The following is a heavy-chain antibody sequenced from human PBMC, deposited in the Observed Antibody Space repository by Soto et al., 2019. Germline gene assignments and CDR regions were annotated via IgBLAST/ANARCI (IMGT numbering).Heavy chain of an antibody. V-gene: IGHV4-4*07. Sequence: SETQARTYTVPGGNSRNYNWHLMRKSAGKGLEWIGRIYSSGRTNYNPSLKSRVTIAVDTSKNQISLRLSSVTAADTAMYYCDRERKYQLSGEAALAIWGLGTMGTVSS. CDR2: IYSSGRT. CDR1: GGNSRNYN. J-gene: IGHJ3*02. CDR3: DRERKYQLSGEAALAI. D-gene: IGHD2-2*01.